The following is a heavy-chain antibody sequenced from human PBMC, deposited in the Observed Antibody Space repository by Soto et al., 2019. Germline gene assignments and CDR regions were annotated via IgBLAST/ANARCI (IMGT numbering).Heavy chain of an antibody. D-gene: IGHD2-15*01. CDR2: IIPMYVTT. J-gene: IGHJ5*02. V-gene: IGHV1-69*13. Sequence: GASVKVSCKASGGTFSSYAFSWVRQAPGQGLEWMGGIIPMYVTTNYAQKFQGRATITADESTSTAYMELSSLRSEDTAVYYCARDLGGCSGGSCRYSWFDPWGQGTLVTVSS. CDR1: GGTFSSYA. CDR3: ARDLGGCSGGSCRYSWFDP.